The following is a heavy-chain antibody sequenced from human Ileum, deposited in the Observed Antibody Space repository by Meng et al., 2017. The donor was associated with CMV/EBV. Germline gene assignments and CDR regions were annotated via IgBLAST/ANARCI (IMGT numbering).Heavy chain of an antibody. J-gene: IGHJ4*02. CDR2: IDTNTANP. V-gene: IGHV7-4-1*02. D-gene: IGHD1-26*01. CDR1: GYTLNSNN. Sequence: QVQQGQSGSELKKPGASVKAFCKTSGYTLNSNNIIWVRQAPGKGREWMEWIDTNTANPTYAQGFTGRFVFSLDTSVNTAYLQISSLKAEDTAVYYCARDGLSGRYFDYWGQGTLVTVSS. CDR3: ARDGLSGRYFDY.